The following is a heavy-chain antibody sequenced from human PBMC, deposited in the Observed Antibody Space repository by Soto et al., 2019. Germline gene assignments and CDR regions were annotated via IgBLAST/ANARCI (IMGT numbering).Heavy chain of an antibody. CDR3: ARDSSGLTDWFDP. D-gene: IGHD6-19*01. CDR2: ISADNANT. Sequence: ASVKVSCKASGYTFLNYGISWVRQAPGQGLEWMGWISADNANTNHAQKFQGRVTMTTDTSTSTAYMELRSLRSDDTAVYYCARDSSGLTDWFDPWGQGALVTVSS. CDR1: GYTFLNYG. J-gene: IGHJ5*02. V-gene: IGHV1-18*01.